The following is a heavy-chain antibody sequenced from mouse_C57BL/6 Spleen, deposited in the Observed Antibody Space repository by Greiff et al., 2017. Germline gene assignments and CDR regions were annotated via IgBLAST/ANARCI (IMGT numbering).Heavy chain of an antibody. CDR2: INPNNGGT. J-gene: IGHJ1*03. Sequence: VQLQQSGPELVKPGASVKMSCKASGYTFTDYNMHWVKQSHGKSLEWIGYINPNNGGTSYNQKFKGKATLTVNKSSSTAYMELRSLTSEDSAVYYCAREGYYALWYFDVWGTGTTVTVSS. CDR3: AREGYYALWYFDV. CDR1: GYTFTDYN. D-gene: IGHD2-3*01. V-gene: IGHV1-22*01.